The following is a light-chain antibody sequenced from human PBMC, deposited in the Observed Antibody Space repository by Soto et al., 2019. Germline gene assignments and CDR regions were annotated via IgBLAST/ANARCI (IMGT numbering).Light chain of an antibody. CDR2: DVT. V-gene: IGLV2-11*01. CDR1: SSDVGGYSY. J-gene: IGLJ1*01. CDR3: CSYTGSYSYV. Sequence: QSALTQPHSVSGSPGQSVTISCTGTSSDVGGYSYVSWYQQHPGKAPELIIYDVTERPSGVPDRFSGSKSGNTASLTISWLQAEDEADYYCCSYTGSYSYVFGIGTKVTVL.